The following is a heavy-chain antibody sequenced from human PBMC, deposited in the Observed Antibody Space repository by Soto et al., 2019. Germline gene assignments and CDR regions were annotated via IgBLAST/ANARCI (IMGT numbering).Heavy chain of an antibody. CDR2: IIPIFGTA. CDR3: ARVRVRFLEWLGSEG. J-gene: IGHJ4*02. Sequence: QVQLVQSGAEVKKPGSSVKVSCKASGGTFSSYAFSWVRQAPGQGLEWMGGIIPIFGTANYAQKFQGRVPITADEYTSTAYMELSSLRSEDTAVYYCARVRVRFLEWLGSEGWGQGTLVTVSS. D-gene: IGHD3-3*01. CDR1: GGTFSSYA. V-gene: IGHV1-69*12.